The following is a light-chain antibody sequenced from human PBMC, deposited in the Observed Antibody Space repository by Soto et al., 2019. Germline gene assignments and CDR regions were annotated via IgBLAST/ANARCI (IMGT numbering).Light chain of an antibody. CDR3: LQTYSMPRT. Sequence: DVQMTQSPSSLSASVGDRVTITCRASQFISSYLNWYQHKPGKAPELLIYGASTLQGGVQSRFSGGGSGTDFTLTISNLRSEDFATYYCLQTYSMPRTFGQGTKV. V-gene: IGKV1-39*01. CDR2: GAS. CDR1: QFISSY. J-gene: IGKJ1*01.